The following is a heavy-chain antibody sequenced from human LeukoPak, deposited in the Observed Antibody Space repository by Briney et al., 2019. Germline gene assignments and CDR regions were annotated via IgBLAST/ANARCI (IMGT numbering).Heavy chain of an antibody. V-gene: IGHV3-30-3*01. CDR3: ARDQVRDIAVVPAARSYYYGMDV. Sequence: PGRSLRLSCAASGFTFSSYAMHWVRQAPGKGLEWVAVISYDGSNKYYADSVKGRFTISRDNSKNTLYLQMNSLRAEDTAVYYCARDQVRDIAVVPAARSYYYGMDVWGQGTTVTVSS. J-gene: IGHJ6*02. D-gene: IGHD2-2*01. CDR1: GFTFSSYA. CDR2: ISYDGSNK.